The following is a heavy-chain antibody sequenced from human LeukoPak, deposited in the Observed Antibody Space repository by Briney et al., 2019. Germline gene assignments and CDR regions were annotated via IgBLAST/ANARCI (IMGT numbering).Heavy chain of an antibody. CDR1: GFTFSGSA. D-gene: IGHD3-3*01. CDR3: TYAFWSGYYTRNFDY. J-gene: IGHJ4*02. CDR2: IRSKANSYAT. Sequence: GGSLKLSCAASGFTFSGSAMHWVRQASGKGLEWVGRIRSKANSYATAYAALVKGRFTISRDDSKNTAYLQMNSLKTEDTAVYYCTYAFWSGYYTRNFDYWGQGTLVTVSS. V-gene: IGHV3-73*01.